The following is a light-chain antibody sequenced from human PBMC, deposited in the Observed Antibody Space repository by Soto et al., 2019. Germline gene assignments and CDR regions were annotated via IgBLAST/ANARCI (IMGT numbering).Light chain of an antibody. CDR1: QSLGNW. Sequence: DIQMTQSPSTLSASVGDSVTITFRASQSLGNWLAWYQQKPGKAPELLIHDASSLENGVSSRFSGSGSGTEFTLTISSLQPDDFATYICQQYNSFPATFGQGTKVDNK. CDR2: DAS. V-gene: IGKV1-5*01. J-gene: IGKJ1*01. CDR3: QQYNSFPAT.